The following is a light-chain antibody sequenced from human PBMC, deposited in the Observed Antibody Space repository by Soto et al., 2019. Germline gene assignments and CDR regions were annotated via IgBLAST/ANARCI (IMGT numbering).Light chain of an antibody. CDR3: QQYNISPWT. CDR2: TAA. V-gene: IGKV1-5*03. J-gene: IGKJ1*01. CDR1: QNIINY. Sequence: DIPMTQSPSTLSASVGDRVTITCRASQNIINYLAWYQQKPGKAPKLLIYTAASLETGVPSRFSGSGSGTEFTLTVSSLQPDDFGTYYCQQYNISPWTFGQGTKVEIK.